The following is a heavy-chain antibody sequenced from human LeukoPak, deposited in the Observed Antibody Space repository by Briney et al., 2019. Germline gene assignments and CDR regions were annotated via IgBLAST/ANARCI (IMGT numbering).Heavy chain of an antibody. J-gene: IGHJ4*02. CDR1: GFTFSSYW. V-gene: IGHV3-7*01. CDR3: ARALGVSY. Sequence: GGSLRLSCAASGFTFSSYWMSWVRQSPGKGLEWVAAIKQDGSEKLYVDSVKGRFTISRDNAKSSLYLQMNSLRVEDTAVYYCARALGVSYWGRGTLVTVSS. CDR2: IKQDGSEK.